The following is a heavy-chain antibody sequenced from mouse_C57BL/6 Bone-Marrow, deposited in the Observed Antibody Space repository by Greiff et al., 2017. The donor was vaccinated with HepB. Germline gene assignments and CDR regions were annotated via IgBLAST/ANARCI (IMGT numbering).Heavy chain of an antibody. CDR3: ARRAWSYFDY. V-gene: IGHV1-76*01. CDR2: IYPGSGNT. Sequence: VHLQQSGAELVRPGASVKLSCKASGYTFTYYYINWVKQRPGQGLEWIARIYPGSGNTYYNEKFKGKATLTAEKSSSTAYMQLSSLTSEDSAVYFCARRAWSYFDYWGQGTTLTVSS. D-gene: IGHD1-1*02. J-gene: IGHJ2*01. CDR1: GYTFTYYY.